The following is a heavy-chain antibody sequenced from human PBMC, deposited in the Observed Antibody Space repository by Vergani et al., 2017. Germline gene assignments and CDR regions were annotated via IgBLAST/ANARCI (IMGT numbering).Heavy chain of an antibody. CDR1: GGSISSGGYY. CDR3: ASGSSTSPSCVTNGVCYTDYYYYYMDV. D-gene: IGHD2-8*01. J-gene: IGHJ6*03. Sequence: QVQLQESGPGLVKPSQTLSLTCTVSGGSISSGGYYWSWIRQHPGKGLEWIGYIYTSGSTNYNPSLKSRVTISVDTSKNQFSLMLSSVTAAYTDVYYCASGSSTSPSCVTNGVCYTDYYYYYMDVWGKGTTVTVSS. V-gene: IGHV4-31*03. CDR2: IYTSGST.